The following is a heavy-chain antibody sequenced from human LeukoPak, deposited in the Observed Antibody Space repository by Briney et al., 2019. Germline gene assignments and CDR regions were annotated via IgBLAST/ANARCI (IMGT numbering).Heavy chain of an antibody. CDR3: AKDKHSGYDLLDY. CDR2: IRYDGRKK. D-gene: IGHD5-12*01. Sequence: PDGALRLSCAASGCTFSSYGMHWVGQAPGKGLEGVAFIRYDGRKKYYADSVKDRFTNHRDNSKNTLYLQMHSVRAEDTAVYYCAKDKHSGYDLLDYWGQGTMVTVSS. V-gene: IGHV3-30*02. J-gene: IGHJ4*02. CDR1: GCTFSSYG.